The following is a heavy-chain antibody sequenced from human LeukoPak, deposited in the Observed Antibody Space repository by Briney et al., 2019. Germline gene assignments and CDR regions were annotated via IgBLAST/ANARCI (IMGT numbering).Heavy chain of an antibody. J-gene: IGHJ4*02. Sequence: GGSLRLSCAASGFTFSNARMNWVRQAPGKGLEWVGRIKSKTDGGTTDYAAPVKGRFTISRDDSKNTLYLQMNSLKTEDTAVYYCSTTYYYDSSEGYWGQGTLVTVSS. CDR1: GFTFSNAR. CDR2: IKSKTDGGTT. CDR3: STTYYYDSSEGY. D-gene: IGHD3-22*01. V-gene: IGHV3-15*07.